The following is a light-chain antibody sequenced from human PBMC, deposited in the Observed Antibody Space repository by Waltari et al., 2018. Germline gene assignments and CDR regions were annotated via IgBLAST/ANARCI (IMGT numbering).Light chain of an antibody. CDR2: RTS. Sequence: DIQMTQSPSFVSASVGDRVTITCRASEGLNSFLDWYQQKPGKAPKLLISRTSSLESGVPSRFSGSSSGTDFTLIISNLQSEDVATYFCQQASKLPLTFGGGTKVEMK. V-gene: IGKV1-12*01. CDR3: QQASKLPLT. CDR1: EGLNSF. J-gene: IGKJ4*01.